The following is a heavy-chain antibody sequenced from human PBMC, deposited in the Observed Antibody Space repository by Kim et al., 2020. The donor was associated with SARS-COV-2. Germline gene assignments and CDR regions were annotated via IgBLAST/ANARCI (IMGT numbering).Heavy chain of an antibody. J-gene: IGHJ3*02. CDR2: ISSSSSYI. CDR3: ARDRVPYYYDSSGYRNNDAFDI. Sequence: GGSLRLSCAASGFTFSSYSMNWVRQAPGKGLEWVSSISSSSSYIYYADSVKGRFTISRDNAKNSLYLQMNSLRAEDTAMYYCARDRVPYYYDSSGYRNNDAFDIWGQGTMVTVSS. V-gene: IGHV3-21*01. D-gene: IGHD3-22*01. CDR1: GFTFSSYS.